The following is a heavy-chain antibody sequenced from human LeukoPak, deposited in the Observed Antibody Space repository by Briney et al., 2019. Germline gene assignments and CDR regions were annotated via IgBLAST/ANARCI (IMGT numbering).Heavy chain of an antibody. CDR3: AKALYYYDSSGRYAFDI. D-gene: IGHD3-22*01. J-gene: IGHJ3*02. CDR1: GFTFSSYG. V-gene: IGHV3-30*02. CDR2: IRYDGSNK. Sequence: GGSLRLSCAASGFTFSSYGMHWVRQAPGKGLEWVAFIRYDGSNKYYADSVKGRFTISRDNSKNTLYLQMNSLRAEDTAVYYCAKALYYYDSSGRYAFDIWGQGTMVTVSS.